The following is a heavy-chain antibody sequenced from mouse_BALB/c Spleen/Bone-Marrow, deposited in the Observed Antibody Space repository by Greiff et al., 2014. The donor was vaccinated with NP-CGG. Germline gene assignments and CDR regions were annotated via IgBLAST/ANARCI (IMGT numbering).Heavy chain of an antibody. CDR1: GYTFTNYW. D-gene: IGHD4-1*01. J-gene: IGHJ3*01. V-gene: IGHV1-5*01. Sequence: EVQLVESGTVLARPGASLRMSCKASGYTFTNYWINWIKQRPGQGLEWIGAIYPGSNDAKYTQKFKAKAKLTAVTSTSTADMELSSLTNEDSAVYYCARNWDWVFAYWGQGTLVTVSA. CDR3: ARNWDWVFAY. CDR2: IYPGSNDA.